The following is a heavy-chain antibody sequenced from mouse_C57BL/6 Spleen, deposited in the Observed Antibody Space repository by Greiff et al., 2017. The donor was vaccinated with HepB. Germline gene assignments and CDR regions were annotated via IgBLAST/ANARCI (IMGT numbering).Heavy chain of an antibody. CDR2: ISSGSSTI. D-gene: IGHD2-2*01. CDR3: ARGVTTDGPWFAY. Sequence: EVMLVESGGGLVKPGGSLKLSCAASGFTFSDYGMHWVRQAPEKGLEWVAYISSGSSTIYYADTVKGRFTISRDNAKNTLFLQMTSLRSEDTAMYYCARGVTTDGPWFAYWGQGTLVTVSA. J-gene: IGHJ3*01. V-gene: IGHV5-17*01. CDR1: GFTFSDYG.